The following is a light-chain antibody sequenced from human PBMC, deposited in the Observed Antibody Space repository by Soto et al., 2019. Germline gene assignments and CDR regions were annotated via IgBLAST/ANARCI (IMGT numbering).Light chain of an antibody. CDR1: SSDVGGYNY. V-gene: IGLV2-14*01. Sequence: QSVLTQPASVSGSPGQSITISCTGSSSDVGGYNYVSWYQQHPGKAPKLMIYDVNNRPSGVSSRFSGSKSGNTASLTISGLQAEDEADYYCSSYTSSSALVVFGGGTKLTVL. CDR2: DVN. CDR3: SSYTSSSALVV. J-gene: IGLJ2*01.